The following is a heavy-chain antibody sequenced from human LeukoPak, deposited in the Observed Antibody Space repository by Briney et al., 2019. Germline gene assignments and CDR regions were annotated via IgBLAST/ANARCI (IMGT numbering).Heavy chain of an antibody. D-gene: IGHD2-2*01. CDR2: IKQDGSEK. V-gene: IGHV3-7*01. CDR3: GRGFALVPAGIPDY. J-gene: IGHJ4*02. CDR1: GFTFSSYW. Sequence: SGGSLRLSCAASGFTFSSYWMSWVRQAPGKGLEWVANIKQDGSEKYYVDSVKGRFTISRDNAKNTLYLQMNSLRAEDTAIYYCGRGFALVPAGIPDYWGQGILVTVSS.